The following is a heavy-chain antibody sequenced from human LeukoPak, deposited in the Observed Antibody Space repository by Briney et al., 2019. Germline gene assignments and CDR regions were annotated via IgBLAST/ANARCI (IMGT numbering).Heavy chain of an antibody. Sequence: PGGSLRLSCAASGFTFSSYGMHWVRQAPGKGLEWVAFIRYDGSNKYYADSVKGRFTISRDNSKNTLYLQMNSLRAEDTAVYYCAKDPRGRELLWFGEPHPAYFQHWGQGTLVTVSS. CDR3: AKDPRGRELLWFGEPHPAYFQH. D-gene: IGHD3-10*01. J-gene: IGHJ1*01. V-gene: IGHV3-30*02. CDR2: IRYDGSNK. CDR1: GFTFSSYG.